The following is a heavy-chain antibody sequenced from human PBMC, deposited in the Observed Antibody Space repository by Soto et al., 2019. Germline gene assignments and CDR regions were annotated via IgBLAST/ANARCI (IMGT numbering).Heavy chain of an antibody. CDR3: ARSGAGSGWL. J-gene: IGHJ4*02. D-gene: IGHD6-19*01. Sequence: QVQLQESGPGLVEPSETLSLTSIVSGDPVRSGGSTWSGSRRPPGRGLEWIGYIYNSGSTNYKSSLKSRITISVDTSKNQFSLKLTSVTAADTAVYYCARSGAGSGWLGGQGTLVTVSS. V-gene: IGHV4-61*08. CDR2: IYNSGST. CDR1: GDPVRSGGST.